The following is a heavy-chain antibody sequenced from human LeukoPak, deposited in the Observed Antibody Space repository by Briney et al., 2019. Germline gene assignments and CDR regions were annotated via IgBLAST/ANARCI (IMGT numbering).Heavy chain of an antibody. V-gene: IGHV3-53*01. CDR3: ARGLGQNNYDSSGYYPYYFDY. J-gene: IGHJ4*02. Sequence: GGSLRLSCAASGFTISSNYMSWVRQAPGKGLEWVSVIYSGGSTYYSDSVKGRFTISRDNSKNTLYLQMNSLRAEDTAVYYCARGLGQNNYDSSGYYPYYFDYWGQGTLVTVSS. CDR2: IYSGGST. CDR1: GFTISSNY. D-gene: IGHD3-22*01.